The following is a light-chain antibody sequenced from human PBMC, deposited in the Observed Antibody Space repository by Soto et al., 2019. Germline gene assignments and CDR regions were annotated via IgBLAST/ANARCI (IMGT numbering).Light chain of an antibody. V-gene: IGKV2-30*02. CDR3: VQGTRWPPYT. CDR1: QSLVHSDGNTY. Sequence: DVVMAQSPLSLPVTLGQPASISCRSSQSLVHSDGNTYLNWFQQRPGQSPRRLIYKVSNRDSGVPDRFSGSGSGTNFALKISRVEAEDVGVYYCVQGTRWPPYTFGQGTKLEIK. J-gene: IGKJ2*01. CDR2: KVS.